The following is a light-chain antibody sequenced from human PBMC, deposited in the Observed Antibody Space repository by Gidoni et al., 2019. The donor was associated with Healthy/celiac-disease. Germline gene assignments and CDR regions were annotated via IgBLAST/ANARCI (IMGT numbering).Light chain of an antibody. Sequence: QSALTQPAYVSGSPGQSITISCTGTSSDVGGYNYVSWYQQHPGKAPKLMIYDVSNRPSGVSNRFSGSKSGNTASLTISGLQAEDEADYYCSSYTSSSTWVFGGGTKLXV. V-gene: IGLV2-14*03. CDR3: SSYTSSSTWV. CDR1: SSDVGGYNY. J-gene: IGLJ3*02. CDR2: DVS.